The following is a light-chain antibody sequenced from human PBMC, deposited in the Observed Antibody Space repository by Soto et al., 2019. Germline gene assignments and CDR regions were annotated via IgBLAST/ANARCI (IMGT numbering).Light chain of an antibody. Sequence: QSVLTQPPSASGAPGQIVTISCTGSSSNIGAGSGVHWYQQSPGRVPKLLVYGNKHRPSGVPDRFSASKSGTSASLAITGLQADDEADYYCQSYDNNLRGVLFGGGTKLTVL. CDR3: QSYDNNLRGVL. V-gene: IGLV1-40*01. CDR2: GNK. CDR1: SSNIGAGSG. J-gene: IGLJ2*01.